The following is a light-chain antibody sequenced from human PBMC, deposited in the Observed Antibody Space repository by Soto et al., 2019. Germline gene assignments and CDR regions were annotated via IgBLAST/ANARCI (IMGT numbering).Light chain of an antibody. J-gene: IGLJ1*01. V-gene: IGLV2-18*01. CDR2: EVS. CDR1: STDFVSYNR. CDR3: SLYTSENAYV. Sequence: QSALTQPPSVSGSPGQSVTISCTGTSTDFVSYNRVSWYQQPPGTAPKLMIYEVSKRPSGVPDRFSGSKSGNTASLTISGPQAADEADYYCSLYTSENAYVFGTGTKLTVL.